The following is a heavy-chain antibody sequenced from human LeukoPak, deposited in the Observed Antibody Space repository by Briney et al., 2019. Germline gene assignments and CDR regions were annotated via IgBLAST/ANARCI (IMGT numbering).Heavy chain of an antibody. Sequence: ASVKVSCKASGYTFTSYYMHWVRQTPGQGLEWMGIINPSGGSTSYAQKFQGRVTMTRDTSTSTAYMELRSLRSDDTAVYYCARDTHDYDILTGYKDVYYYYYYGMDVWGQGTTVTVSS. CDR2: INPSGGST. D-gene: IGHD3-9*01. J-gene: IGHJ6*02. V-gene: IGHV1-46*01. CDR3: ARDTHDYDILTGYKDVYYYYYYGMDV. CDR1: GYTFTSYY.